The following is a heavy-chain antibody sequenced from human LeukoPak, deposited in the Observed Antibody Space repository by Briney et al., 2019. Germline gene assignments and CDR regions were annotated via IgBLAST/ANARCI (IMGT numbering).Heavy chain of an antibody. CDR1: GFTFSSYG. CDR3: ARGLNDYGDYGGFLY. V-gene: IGHV3-30*02. CDR2: IRYDGSNK. D-gene: IGHD4-17*01. J-gene: IGHJ4*02. Sequence: GGSLRLSCAASGFTFSSYGMHWVRQAPGKGLEWVAFIRYDGSNKYYADSVKGRFTVSRDNSKNTLYLQMNSLRAEDTAVYYCARGLNDYGDYGGFLYWGQGTLVTVSS.